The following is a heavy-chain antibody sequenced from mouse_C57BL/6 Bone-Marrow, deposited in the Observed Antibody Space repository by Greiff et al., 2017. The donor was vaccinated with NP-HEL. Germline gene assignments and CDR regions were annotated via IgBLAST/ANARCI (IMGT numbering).Heavy chain of an antibody. V-gene: IGHV5-16*01. CDR1: GFTFSDYY. J-gene: IGHJ4*01. D-gene: IGHD1-1*01. Sequence: EVMLVESEGGLVQPGSSMKLSCTASGFTFSDYYMAWVRQVPEKGLEWVANINYDGSSTYYLDSLKSRFIISRDNAKNILYLQMSSLKSEDTATYYCARNYGNAMDYWGQGTSVTVSS. CDR2: INYDGSST. CDR3: ARNYGNAMDY.